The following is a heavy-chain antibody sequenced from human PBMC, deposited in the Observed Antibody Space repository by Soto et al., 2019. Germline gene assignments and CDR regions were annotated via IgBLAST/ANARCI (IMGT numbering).Heavy chain of an antibody. CDR3: ARDWRDIVVVPAAIPYYYYGMDV. D-gene: IGHD2-2*02. CDR2: IIPIFGTA. J-gene: IGHJ6*02. CDR1: GGTFSSYA. V-gene: IGHV1-69*01. Sequence: QVQLVQSGAEVKKPGSSVKVSCKASGGTFSSYAISWVRQAPGQGLEWMGGIIPIFGTANYAQKFQGRVTITADESTRTAYMELSSLRSEDTAVYYCARDWRDIVVVPAAIPYYYYGMDVWGQGTTVTVSS.